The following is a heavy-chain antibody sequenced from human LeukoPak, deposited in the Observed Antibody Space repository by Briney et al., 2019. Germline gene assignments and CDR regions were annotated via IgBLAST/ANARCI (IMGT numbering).Heavy chain of an antibody. D-gene: IGHD6-19*01. CDR1: GGSISSGSYY. CDR2: IYTSGST. CDR3: ARDLYSSGWYGEKYYYYMDV. Sequence: SETLSLTCSVSGGSISSGSYYWSWIRQPAGKGLEWIGRIYTSGSTNYNPSLKSRVTISVDTSKNQFSLKLSSVTAADTAVYYCARDLYSSGWYGEKYYYYMDVWGKGTTVTVSS. J-gene: IGHJ6*03. V-gene: IGHV4-61*02.